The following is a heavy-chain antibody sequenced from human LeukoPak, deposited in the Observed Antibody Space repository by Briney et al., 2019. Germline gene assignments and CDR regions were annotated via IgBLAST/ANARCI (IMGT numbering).Heavy chain of an antibody. V-gene: IGHV3-21*01. CDR3: AREIVGAREFDY. J-gene: IGHJ4*02. CDR2: ISNSNNYI. Sequence: PGGSLRLSCVVSGFTFSTYSMNWVRQAPGKGLEWVSSISNSNNYIHYADSIKGRFTISRDNSKNSLYLEMNSLRADDTAVYYCAREIVGAREFDYWGQGTLVTVSS. D-gene: IGHD1-26*01. CDR1: GFTFSTYS.